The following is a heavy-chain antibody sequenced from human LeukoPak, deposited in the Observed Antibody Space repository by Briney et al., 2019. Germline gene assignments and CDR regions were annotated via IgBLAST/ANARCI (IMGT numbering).Heavy chain of an antibody. D-gene: IGHD3-22*01. J-gene: IGHJ5*02. CDR2: MNPNSGNT. Sequence: ASVKVSCKASGYTFTSYDINWVRQATGQGLEWMGWMNPNSGNTGYAQKFQGRVTMTRNTSISTAYMELSSLRSEDTAVYYCARGSSYYYDMAWFDPWGQGTLVTVFS. V-gene: IGHV1-8*01. CDR3: ARGSSYYYDMAWFDP. CDR1: GYTFTSYD.